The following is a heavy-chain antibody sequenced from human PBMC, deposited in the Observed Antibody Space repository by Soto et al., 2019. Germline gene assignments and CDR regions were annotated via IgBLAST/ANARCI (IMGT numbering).Heavy chain of an antibody. CDR3: ARGYLSDYDFWSGSLSGDYYGMDV. CDR2: MNPNSGNT. J-gene: IGHJ6*02. Sequence: ASVKVSCKASGYTFTSYDINWVRQATGQGLEWMRWMNPNSGNTGYAQKFQGRVTMTRNTSISTAYMELSSLRSEDTAVYYCARGYLSDYDFWSGSLSGDYYGMDVWGQGTTVTVSS. CDR1: GYTFTSYD. V-gene: IGHV1-8*01. D-gene: IGHD3-3*01.